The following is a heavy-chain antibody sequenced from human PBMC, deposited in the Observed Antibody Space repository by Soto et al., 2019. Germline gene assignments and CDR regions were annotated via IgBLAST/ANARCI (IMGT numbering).Heavy chain of an antibody. CDR1: GYTFTTYG. V-gene: IGHV1-18*01. J-gene: IGHJ4*02. Sequence: QVQLVQSGAELKKPGASVKVSCKASGYTFTTYGISWVRQAPGQGLEWMGWITAYNGDRKYAQKLQGRVTMTTDTSTSTAYMELRSLTSDDTAVYYCARDMNPYSNKWYGGYWGQGTLVTVSS. D-gene: IGHD6-13*01. CDR3: ARDMNPYSNKWYGGY. CDR2: ITAYNGDR.